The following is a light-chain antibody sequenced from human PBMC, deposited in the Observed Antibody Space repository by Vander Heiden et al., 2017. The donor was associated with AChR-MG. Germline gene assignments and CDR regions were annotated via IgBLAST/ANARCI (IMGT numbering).Light chain of an antibody. CDR1: SSDIGGYQY. J-gene: IGLJ3*02. V-gene: IGLV2-11*01. Sequence: QSALTQPRSVSGSPGQSVTISCTGSSSDIGGYQYVSWYQQHPGKVPKLMISDVNKRPSGVPDRFSGSKSGNTASLTVSGLQAEDEADYYCSSYAGNYTVMFGGGTKLTV. CDR3: SSYAGNYTVM. CDR2: DVN.